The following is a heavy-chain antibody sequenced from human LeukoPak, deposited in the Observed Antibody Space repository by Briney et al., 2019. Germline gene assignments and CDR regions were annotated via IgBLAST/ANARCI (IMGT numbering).Heavy chain of an antibody. CDR1: GFTFSDYY. CDR2: ISSSGSTI. D-gene: IGHD6-19*01. J-gene: IGHJ6*03. CDR3: AKDSVAGIGYYYYMDV. V-gene: IGHV3-11*04. Sequence: GGSLRLSCAASGFTFSDYYMSWIRQAPGKGLEWVSYISSSGSTIYYADSVKGRFTISRDNAKNSLYLQMNSLRAEDTAVYYCAKDSVAGIGYYYYMDVWGKGTTVTISS.